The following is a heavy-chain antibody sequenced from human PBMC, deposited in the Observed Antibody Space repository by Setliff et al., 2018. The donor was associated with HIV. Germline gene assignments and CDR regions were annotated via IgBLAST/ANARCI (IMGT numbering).Heavy chain of an antibody. Sequence: SETLSLTCAVYGGSFSGYYWSWLRKPPGKGLEWIGEINHRGSTNYNPSLKSRVTISVDTAKNQFSLKLSSVTAADTAVYSCAGGLGNYDGSGTYYRHNWFDPWGQGTLVTVSS. J-gene: IGHJ5*02. CDR2: INHRGST. V-gene: IGHV4-34*01. CDR1: GGSFSGYY. D-gene: IGHD3-10*01. CDR3: AGGLGNYDGSGTYYRHNWFDP.